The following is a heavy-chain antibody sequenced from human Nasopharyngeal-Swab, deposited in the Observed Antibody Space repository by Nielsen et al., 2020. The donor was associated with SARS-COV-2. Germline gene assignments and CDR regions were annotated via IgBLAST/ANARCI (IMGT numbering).Heavy chain of an antibody. V-gene: IGHV1-2*06. Sequence: ASVKVSCKASGYTFTGYYMHWVQQAPGQGLEWMGRINSNSGDTKYAQKFQGRVTMTRDTSISTADMELSRLRSDDTAVYYCARGNSYGYDYWGQGILVTVSS. J-gene: IGHJ4*02. D-gene: IGHD5-18*01. CDR2: INSNSGDT. CDR3: ARGNSYGYDY. CDR1: GYTFTGYY.